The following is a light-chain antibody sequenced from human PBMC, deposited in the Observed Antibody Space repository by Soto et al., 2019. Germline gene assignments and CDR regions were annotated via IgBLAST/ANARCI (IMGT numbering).Light chain of an antibody. CDR2: DAS. Sequence: DIQMTQSPSSLSASVGDRVTITCRASRSISTYLNWYQQKPGTAPKFLIYDASSLQTGVPSRFSGSGSGTDFTLTISSLQPEDFATYNCQQSYSTPPTFGQGTRLEIK. V-gene: IGKV1-39*01. CDR1: RSISTY. CDR3: QQSYSTPPT. J-gene: IGKJ5*01.